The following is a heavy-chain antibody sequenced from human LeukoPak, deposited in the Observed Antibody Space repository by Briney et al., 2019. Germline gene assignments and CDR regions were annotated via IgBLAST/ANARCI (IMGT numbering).Heavy chain of an antibody. J-gene: IGHJ6*03. CDR2: IYCSGSS. CDR1: SDSICSYY. CDR3: ARRGSGSYSHYYYYYMDV. V-gene: IGHV4-59*08. Sequence: SETLSLTCTVSSDSICSYYWSWIRQPPGKGLEWIGYIYCSGSSNYNPSLKSRVTISVDTSKNQFSLKLSSVTAADTAVYYCARRGSGSYSHYYYYYMDVWGKGTTVTISS. D-gene: IGHD3-10*01.